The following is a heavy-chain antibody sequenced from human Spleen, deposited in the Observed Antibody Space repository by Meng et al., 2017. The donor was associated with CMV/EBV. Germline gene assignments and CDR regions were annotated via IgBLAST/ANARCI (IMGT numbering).Heavy chain of an antibody. CDR3: ARVGPYGDYPLDS. Sequence: ASVKVSCKASGYVFTSFGITWVRQAPGQGPEWMGWISPYNGNRNFAQKFQGRVTMTTDTSTSTAYMEVRSLRSDDTAIYYCARVGPYGDYPLDSWGQGTLVTVSS. D-gene: IGHD4-17*01. J-gene: IGHJ4*02. CDR2: ISPYNGNR. CDR1: GYVFTSFG. V-gene: IGHV1-18*01.